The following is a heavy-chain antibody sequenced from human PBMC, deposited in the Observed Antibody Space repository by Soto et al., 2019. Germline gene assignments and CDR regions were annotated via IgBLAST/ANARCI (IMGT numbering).Heavy chain of an antibody. CDR3: ARTTGYSSGWPYFDY. D-gene: IGHD6-19*01. Sequence: ASVKVSCKASGYTFTSYAMHWVRQAPGQRLEWMGWINAGNGNTKYPQKFQGRVTITRDTSASTAYMELSSLRSEDTAVYYCARTTGYSSGWPYFDYWAREPWSPSPQ. CDR2: INAGNGNT. J-gene: IGHJ4*02. CDR1: GYTFTSYA. V-gene: IGHV1-3*01.